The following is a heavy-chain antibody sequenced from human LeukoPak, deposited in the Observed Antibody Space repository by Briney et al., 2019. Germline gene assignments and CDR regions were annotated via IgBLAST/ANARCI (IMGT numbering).Heavy chain of an antibody. D-gene: IGHD1-26*01. CDR1: GFTFSSSS. Sequence: PGGSLRLSCAASGFTFSSSSMNWVRQAPGKGLEWVSYISTSSSTIHYADSVKGRFSISRDNAKNSLHLQMNSLRDEDTAVYYCVRVIREWELLNDYWGQGTLVTVSS. J-gene: IGHJ4*02. V-gene: IGHV3-48*02. CDR2: ISTSSSTI. CDR3: VRVIREWELLNDY.